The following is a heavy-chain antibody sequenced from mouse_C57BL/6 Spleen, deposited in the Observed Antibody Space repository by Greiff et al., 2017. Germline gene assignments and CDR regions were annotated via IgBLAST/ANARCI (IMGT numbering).Heavy chain of an antibody. D-gene: IGHD1-1*01. J-gene: IGHJ4*01. CDR2: ISSGSSTI. CDR3: ANYYGSSYDYAMDY. CDR1: GFTFSDYG. Sequence: EVKVEESGGGLVQPGGSLKLSCAASGFTFSDYGMHWVRQAPEKGLEWVAYISSGSSTIYYADTVKGRFTISRDNAKNTLFLQMTSLRSEDTAMYYCANYYGSSYDYAMDYWGQGTSVTVSS. V-gene: IGHV5-17*01.